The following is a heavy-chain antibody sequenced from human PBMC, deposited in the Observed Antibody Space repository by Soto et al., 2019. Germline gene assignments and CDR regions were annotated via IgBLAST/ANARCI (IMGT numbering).Heavy chain of an antibody. CDR2: IYSGGSA. CDR3: ARHGYSYGRGYFAY. D-gene: IGHD5-18*01. V-gene: IGHV3-66*04. CDR1: GFTVSSNY. Sequence: GGSLRLCCAASGFTVSSNYMSWVRQAPGKGLEWVSVIYSGGSAYYADSVKGRFTISRDNSKNTLYLQMNSLRAEDTAAYYCARHGYSYGRGYFAYWGQGTLVTVSS. J-gene: IGHJ4*02.